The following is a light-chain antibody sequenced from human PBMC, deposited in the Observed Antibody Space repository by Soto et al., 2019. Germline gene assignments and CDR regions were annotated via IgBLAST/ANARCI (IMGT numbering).Light chain of an antibody. V-gene: IGLV3-21*02. CDR2: EDF. J-gene: IGLJ1*01. Sequence: SYELTQPPSVSVAPGQTAIITCAGNNIGSKTVHWYQQKPGQAPVLVVYEDFNRPSGIPERFSGSNSGTAATLTISRVEAGDEADYHCQVWDTSSDQVFGPGTKLIVL. CDR1: NIGSKT. CDR3: QVWDTSSDQV.